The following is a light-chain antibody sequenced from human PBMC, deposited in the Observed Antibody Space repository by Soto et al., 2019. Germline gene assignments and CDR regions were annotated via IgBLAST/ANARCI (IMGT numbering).Light chain of an antibody. CDR2: GAS. Sequence: EIVMTQPPATLSVSPGERATLSCRATQSVSSNLAWYQQKPGQAPRLLIYGASTRATGIPARFSGSGSGTEFTLTISSLQSEDFAVYSCQQYNNWPYTFGQRTKLDIK. V-gene: IGKV3-15*01. CDR1: QSVSSN. J-gene: IGKJ2*01. CDR3: QQYNNWPYT.